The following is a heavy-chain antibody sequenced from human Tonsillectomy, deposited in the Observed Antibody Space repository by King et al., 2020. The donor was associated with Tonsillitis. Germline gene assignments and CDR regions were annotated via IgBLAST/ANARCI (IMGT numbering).Heavy chain of an antibody. V-gene: IGHV3-15*01. CDR1: GFTFSNAW. Sequence: VQLVESGGGLVKPGGSLRLSCAASGFTFSNAWMNWVRQAPGKGLEWVGRIKSKPDGGTTDYAAPVKGRFTISRDDSKNTLYLQMNSLKTEDTAVYFCTPVGAGFWGQGTLVTVSS. CDR2: IKSKPDGGTT. CDR3: TPVGAGF. D-gene: IGHD3-16*01. J-gene: IGHJ4*02.